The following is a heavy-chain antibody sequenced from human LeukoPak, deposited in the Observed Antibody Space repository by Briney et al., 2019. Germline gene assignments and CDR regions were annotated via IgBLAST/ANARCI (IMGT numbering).Heavy chain of an antibody. Sequence: PSETLSLTCAVYGGSFSGYYWSWIRQPPGKGLEWIGEINHSGSTNYNPSLKSRVTISVDTSKNQFSLKLSSVTAADTAVYYCAKDKSGVAGTVGDYWGQGTLVTVSS. J-gene: IGHJ4*02. CDR3: AKDKSGVAGTVGDY. CDR1: GGSFSGYY. CDR2: INHSGST. D-gene: IGHD6-19*01. V-gene: IGHV4-34*01.